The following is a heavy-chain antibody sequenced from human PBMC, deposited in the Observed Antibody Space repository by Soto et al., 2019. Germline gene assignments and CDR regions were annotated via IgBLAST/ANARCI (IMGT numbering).Heavy chain of an antibody. CDR1: GDSISSGGFY. J-gene: IGHJ4*02. CDR3: ARQRDGNSFRYLDY. V-gene: IGHV4-61*08. Sequence: SETLSLTCTVSGDSISSGGFYWSWIRQHPGKGLEWIGHIYYSGSTNYNPSLKSRVTISVDTSKNQFSLKLSSVTAADTAVYFCARQRDGNSFRYLDYWGQGTPVTVSS. D-gene: IGHD4-4*01. CDR2: IYYSGST.